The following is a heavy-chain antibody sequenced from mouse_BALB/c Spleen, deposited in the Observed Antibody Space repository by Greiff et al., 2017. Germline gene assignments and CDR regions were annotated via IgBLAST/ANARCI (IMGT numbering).Heavy chain of an antibody. CDR2: ISSGGSYT. CDR3: ARRSTTLVPYFDC. CDR1: GFTFSSYG. D-gene: IGHD1-1*01. J-gene: IGHJ2*01. Sequence: EVKLQESGGDLVKPGGSLKLSCAASGFTFSSYGMSWVRQTPDKRLEWVATISSGGSYTYYPESVKGRFTISRDNAKNTLYLQISRLKSEDTAMYCCARRSTTLVPYFDCWGQGTTLTVSS. V-gene: IGHV5-6*02.